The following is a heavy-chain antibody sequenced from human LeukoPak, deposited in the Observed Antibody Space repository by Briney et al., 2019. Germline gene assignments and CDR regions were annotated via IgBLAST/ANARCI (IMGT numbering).Heavy chain of an antibody. J-gene: IGHJ4*02. CDR2: IYYSGST. V-gene: IGHV4-39*07. CDR3: ARDCSGTSCGFDY. D-gene: IGHD2-2*01. Sequence: PSETLSLTCTVSGGSISSSSYYWGWIRQPPGKGLEWIGSIYYSGSTYYNPSLKSRVTISVDKSKNQFSLKLSSVTAADTAVYFCARDCSGTSCGFDYWGQGALVTVSS. CDR1: GGSISSSSYY.